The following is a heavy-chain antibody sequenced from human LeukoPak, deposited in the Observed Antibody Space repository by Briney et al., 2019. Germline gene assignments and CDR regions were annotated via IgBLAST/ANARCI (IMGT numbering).Heavy chain of an antibody. Sequence: ATSXXXSCKVSGYTLTELSMHWVRQAPGKGLEWMGGFDPEDGETIYAQKFQGRVTMTEDTSTDTAYMELSSLRSEDTAVYYCATSEYSSSSSRYFDLWGRGTLVTVSS. CDR1: GYTLTELS. CDR2: FDPEDGET. V-gene: IGHV1-24*01. CDR3: ATSEYSSSSSRYFDL. J-gene: IGHJ2*01. D-gene: IGHD6-6*01.